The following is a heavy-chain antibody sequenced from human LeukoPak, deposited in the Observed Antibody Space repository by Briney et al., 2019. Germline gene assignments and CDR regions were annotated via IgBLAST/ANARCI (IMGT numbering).Heavy chain of an antibody. Sequence: PGGSLRLSCTASGFTFSNYWMYWVRQAPGKGLVWVSRINSDGSSTSYADSVKGRFTISSDNAKNSLYLQMNSLRAEDTAVYYCARVYYDYVWGSYRPTFDYWGQGTLVTVSS. CDR1: GFTFSNYW. V-gene: IGHV3-74*01. J-gene: IGHJ4*02. D-gene: IGHD3-16*02. CDR2: INSDGSST. CDR3: ARVYYDYVWGSYRPTFDY.